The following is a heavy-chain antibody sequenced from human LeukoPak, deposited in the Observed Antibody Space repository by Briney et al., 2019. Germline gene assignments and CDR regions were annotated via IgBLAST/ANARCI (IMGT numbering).Heavy chain of an antibody. Sequence: ASVKVSCKASGYTFTGYYMHWVRQAPGQGLEWMGWINPNSGGTNYAQKFQGRVTMTRDTTISTAYMELSRLRSDDTAVYYCARDRIAAAGTRGDYGGYWGQGTLFTVSS. CDR3: ARDRIAAAGTRGDYGGY. J-gene: IGHJ4*02. CDR1: GYTFTGYY. V-gene: IGHV1-2*02. CDR2: INPNSGGT. D-gene: IGHD6-13*01.